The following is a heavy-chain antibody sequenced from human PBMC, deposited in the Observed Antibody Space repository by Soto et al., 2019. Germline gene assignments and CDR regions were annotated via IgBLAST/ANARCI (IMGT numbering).Heavy chain of an antibody. CDR3: ARIITGTTWGFGWFDP. D-gene: IGHD1-20*01. CDR2: IYYSGST. V-gene: IGHV4-30-4*01. J-gene: IGHJ5*02. Sequence: QVQLQESGPGLVKPSQTLSLTCTVSGGSISSGDYYWSWIRQPPGKGLEWIGYIYYSGSTYYNPSLKSRVTISXXTXKXXFSLKLSSVTAADTAVYYCARIITGTTWGFGWFDPWGQGTLVTVSS. CDR1: GGSISSGDYY.